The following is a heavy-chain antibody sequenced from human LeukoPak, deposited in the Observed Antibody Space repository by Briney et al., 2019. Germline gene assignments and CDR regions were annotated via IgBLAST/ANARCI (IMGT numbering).Heavy chain of an antibody. CDR2: ISYDGSNK. Sequence: GGSLRLSCAASGFTFSSYAMHWVRQAPGKGLEWVAVISYDGSNKYYADSVKGRFTISRDNSKNTLYLQMNSLRAEDTAVYCCARESITMGPSDAFDIWGQGTMVTVSS. CDR1: GFTFSSYA. CDR3: ARESITMGPSDAFDI. J-gene: IGHJ3*02. D-gene: IGHD3-10*01. V-gene: IGHV3-30*04.